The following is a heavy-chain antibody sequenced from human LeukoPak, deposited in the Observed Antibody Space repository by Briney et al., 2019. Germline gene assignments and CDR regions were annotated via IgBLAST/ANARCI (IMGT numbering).Heavy chain of an antibody. CDR2: ISAYNGNT. D-gene: IGHD2-15*01. Sequence: GASVKVSCKASGYTFTSYGISWVRQAPGQGLEWMGWISAYNGNTKYATKLQGRVTMTPDPSTSTAYMALRSLRSDDPAVYYCARRYCSGGSCYVGANWFDPWGQGTLVTVSS. CDR3: ARRYCSGGSCYVGANWFDP. CDR1: GYTFTSYG. V-gene: IGHV1-18*01. J-gene: IGHJ5*02.